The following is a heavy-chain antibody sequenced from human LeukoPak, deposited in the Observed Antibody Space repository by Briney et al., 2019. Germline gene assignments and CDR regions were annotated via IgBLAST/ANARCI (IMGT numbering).Heavy chain of an antibody. D-gene: IGHD6-13*01. Sequence: SQTLSLTCTVSGGSISSGSYYWSWIRQPAGKGLEWIGRIYTSGSTNYNPSLKSRVTISVDTSKNQFSLKLSSVTAADTAVYYCAKRGSNTWSDFDYWGQGTLVTVSS. CDR3: AKRGSNTWSDFDY. J-gene: IGHJ4*02. CDR1: GGSISSGSYY. CDR2: IYTSGST. V-gene: IGHV4-61*02.